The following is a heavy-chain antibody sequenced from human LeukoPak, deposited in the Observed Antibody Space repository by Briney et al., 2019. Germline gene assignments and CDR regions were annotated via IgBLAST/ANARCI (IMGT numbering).Heavy chain of an antibody. CDR3: ARNGRYYDSSGYSHYWYFDL. J-gene: IGHJ2*01. Sequence: GGSLRLSCAASGFNFSDHYMDWVPQAPGKGLEWVGRTRNKANSYTTEYAESVKGRFTISRDESKNSLHLQMNSLKTEDTAVYYCARNGRYYDSSGYSHYWYFDLWGRGTLVTVSS. D-gene: IGHD3-22*01. V-gene: IGHV3-72*01. CDR2: TRNKANSYTT. CDR1: GFNFSDHY.